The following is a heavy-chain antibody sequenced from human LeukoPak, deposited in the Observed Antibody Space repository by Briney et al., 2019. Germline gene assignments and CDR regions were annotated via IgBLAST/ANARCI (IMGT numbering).Heavy chain of an antibody. D-gene: IGHD1-14*01. CDR1: GGFISSYY. V-gene: IGHV4-4*07. CDR2: IQTSGST. CDR3: ARDIAGTFDY. J-gene: IGHJ4*02. Sequence: PSETLALTCTVSGGFISSYYWSWIRQPAGKGLEWIGRIQTSGSTNYNPSLKSRVTMSVDPSKNQFSLKLSSVTAADTAVYYCARDIAGTFDYWGQGTLVTVSS.